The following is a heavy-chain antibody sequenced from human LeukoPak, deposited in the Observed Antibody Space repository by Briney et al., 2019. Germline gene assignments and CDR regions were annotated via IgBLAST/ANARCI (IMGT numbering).Heavy chain of an antibody. D-gene: IGHD3-3*01. CDR3: ATEGSTISYGMDV. CDR2: IIPIFGIA. V-gene: IGHV1-69*04. Sequence: SVKVSCKASGGTFSSYAISWVRQAPGQGLEWMGRIIPIFGIANYAQKFQGRVTITADKSTSTAYMELSRLRSEDTAVYYCATEGSTISYGMDVWGQGTTVTVSS. CDR1: GGTFSSYA. J-gene: IGHJ6*02.